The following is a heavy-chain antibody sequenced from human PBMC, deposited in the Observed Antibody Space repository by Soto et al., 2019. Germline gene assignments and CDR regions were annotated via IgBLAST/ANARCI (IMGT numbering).Heavy chain of an antibody. D-gene: IGHD3-22*01. CDR3: ARDWNYYDSSGSMTGYFDN. V-gene: IGHV4-4*07. J-gene: IGHJ4*02. CDR1: GGSISSFY. CDR2: IYTTGST. Sequence: NPSETLSLTCTVSGGSISSFYLSWIRQAAGKGLEWIGHIYTTGSTTYNPSLKSRVTMSVDTSKNQFSLKLSSVTAADTAVYYCARDWNYYDSSGSMTGYFDNWGQGTLVTVSS.